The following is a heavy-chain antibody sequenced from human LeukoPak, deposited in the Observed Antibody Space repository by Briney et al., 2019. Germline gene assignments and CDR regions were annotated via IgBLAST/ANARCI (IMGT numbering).Heavy chain of an antibody. J-gene: IGHJ6*03. V-gene: IGHV3-11*04. CDR2: ISSSSSTI. D-gene: IGHD2-15*01. Sequence: PGGSLRLSCAASGFTFSDYYMSWIRQAPGKGLEWVSYISSSSSTISYADSVKGRFTISRDNAKNSLYLQMNSLRAEDTAVYYCARAAEPPHGVSCSGGSCYSRDYYYYMDVWGKGTTVTVSS. CDR3: ARAAEPPHGVSCSGGSCYSRDYYYYMDV. CDR1: GFTFSDYY.